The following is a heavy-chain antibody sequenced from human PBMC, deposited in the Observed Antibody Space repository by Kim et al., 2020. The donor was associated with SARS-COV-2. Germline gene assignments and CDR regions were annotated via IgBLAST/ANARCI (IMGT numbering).Heavy chain of an antibody. CDR3: AKDPRPGDKMVWLDS. D-gene: IGHD2-8*01. CDR1: GFTFSTYA. CDR2: ISDRGSWT. J-gene: IGHJ5*01. V-gene: IGHV3-23*01. Sequence: GGSLRLSCAASGFTFSTYAMNWVRQAPGKGLEWVSTISDRGSWTDYADSVKGRFTISRDNSKNTVYLQMNSLRAEDTALYYCAKDPRPGDKMVWLDSWG.